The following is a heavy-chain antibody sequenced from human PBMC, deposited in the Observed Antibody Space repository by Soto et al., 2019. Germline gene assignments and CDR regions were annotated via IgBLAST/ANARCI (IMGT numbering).Heavy chain of an antibody. V-gene: IGHV3-7*05. CDR1: GFTFSSYW. CDR3: ARDLVVVAANHYYSGMDV. D-gene: IGHD2-15*01. CDR2: IKQDGSEK. Sequence: EVQLVESGGGLVQPGGSLRLSCAASGFTFSSYWMSWVRQAPGKGLEWVANIKQDGSEKYYVDSVKGRFTISRDNAKNSLYLQMNSLRAEDTAVYYCARDLVVVAANHYYSGMDVWGQGTTVTVSS. J-gene: IGHJ6*02.